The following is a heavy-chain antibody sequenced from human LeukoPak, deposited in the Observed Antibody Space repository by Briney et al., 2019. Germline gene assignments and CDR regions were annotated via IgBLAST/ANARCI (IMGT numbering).Heavy chain of an antibody. D-gene: IGHD5-18*01. Sequence: ASVKVSCKASGYTFTSYGISWVRQAPGQGLEWMGWISAYNGNTNYAQKLQGRVTMTTDTSTSTAYMELRSLRSDDTAVYYCARDWLPPSGTAMVAWYYGMDVWGQGTTVTVSS. J-gene: IGHJ6*02. CDR2: ISAYNGNT. CDR1: GYTFTSYG. CDR3: ARDWLPPSGTAMVAWYYGMDV. V-gene: IGHV1-18*01.